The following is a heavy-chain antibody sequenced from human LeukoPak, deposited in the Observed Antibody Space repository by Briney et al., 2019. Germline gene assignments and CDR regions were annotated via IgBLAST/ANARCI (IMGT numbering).Heavy chain of an antibody. CDR2: ISGRGGKT. V-gene: IGHV3-23*01. D-gene: IGHD6-19*01. CDR1: GFTFSSYA. Sequence: GGSLRLSCAASGFTFSSYALSWVRQAPGKGLEWVSGISGRGGKTYYADSVKGRLTISRDNSKSTLYLQMNSLRAEDTAVYYCAKDGVIVVAGTLRLNWYFDLWGRGTLVTVSS. J-gene: IGHJ2*01. CDR3: AKDGVIVVAGTLRLNWYFDL.